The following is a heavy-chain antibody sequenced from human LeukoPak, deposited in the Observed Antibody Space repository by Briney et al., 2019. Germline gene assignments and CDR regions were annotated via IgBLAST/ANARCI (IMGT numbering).Heavy chain of an antibody. CDR1: GYTFTSYD. D-gene: IGHD3-16*02. Sequence: ASVKVSCKASGYTFTSYDINWVRQATGQGLEGRGWMNPNSGNTGYAQKFQGRVTLTRNTSMSTAYMELSSLRSEDTAVYYCARLGYYDYIWGSYRYTELDYWGQGTLVTVSS. CDR3: ARLGYYDYIWGSYRYTELDY. CDR2: MNPNSGNT. J-gene: IGHJ4*02. V-gene: IGHV1-8*01.